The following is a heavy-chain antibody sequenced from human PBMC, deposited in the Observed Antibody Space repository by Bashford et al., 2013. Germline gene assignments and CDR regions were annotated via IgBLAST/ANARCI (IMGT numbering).Heavy chain of an antibody. CDR2: INPNSGGT. J-gene: IGHJ6*02. CDR3: ARMLGYCPNGVCHTCCYYGMDV. V-gene: IGHV1-2*02. D-gene: IGHD2-8*01. CDR1: GYTFTAYY. Sequence: PSVKVSCKASGYTFTAYYMHWVRQAPGQGLEWMGWINPNSGGTNYAQKFQGRVTMTRDTSISTAYMELSRLRSDDTAVYYCARMLGYCPNGVCHTCCYYGMDVWGQGTTVTVSS.